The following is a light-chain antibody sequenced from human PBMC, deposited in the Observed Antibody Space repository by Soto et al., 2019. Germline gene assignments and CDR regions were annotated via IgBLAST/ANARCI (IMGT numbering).Light chain of an antibody. V-gene: IGKV1-9*01. CDR3: QQHKTYPLT. Sequence: DIQLTQSPSFLSASVGDRVTITCRASQGISSSLAWYQQKPAKAPKLLIYAASTLQSGVPSRFSGSGSETDLTLTISSLQPEDFATYYCQQHKTYPLTFGQGTRLEIK. J-gene: IGKJ5*01. CDR1: QGISSS. CDR2: AAS.